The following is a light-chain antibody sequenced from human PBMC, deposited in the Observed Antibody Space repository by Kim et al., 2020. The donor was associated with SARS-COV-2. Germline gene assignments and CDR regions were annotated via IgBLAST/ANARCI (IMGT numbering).Light chain of an antibody. Sequence: EIVLTQSPGTLSLSPGERATLSCRASQSVSSNFLVWYQQKPGQAPRLLIYDAYNRATGIPDRFSGSGSATDFTLTISRLEPEDFAVYYCQQYGSSQYTFGQGTKLEI. V-gene: IGKV3-20*01. CDR1: QSVSSNF. J-gene: IGKJ2*01. CDR3: QQYGSSQYT. CDR2: DAY.